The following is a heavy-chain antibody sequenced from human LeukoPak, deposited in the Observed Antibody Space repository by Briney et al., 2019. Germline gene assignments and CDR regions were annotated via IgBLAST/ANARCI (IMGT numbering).Heavy chain of an antibody. Sequence: PGGSLRLSCAASGFTFDDYGMSWVRQAPGKGLEWVSGISDSGGNTNYADPVKGRFTISRDNSKNTLYLQMDTLRADDTAVYYCAKTTGGYCHHTPDFWGQGTLVTVSS. D-gene: IGHD5-18*01. CDR2: ISDSGGNT. CDR1: GFTFDDYG. V-gene: IGHV3-23*01. J-gene: IGHJ4*02. CDR3: AKTTGGYCHHTPDF.